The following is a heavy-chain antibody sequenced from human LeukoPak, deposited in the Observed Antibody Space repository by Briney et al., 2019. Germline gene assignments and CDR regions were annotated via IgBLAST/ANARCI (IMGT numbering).Heavy chain of an antibody. CDR3: AKVGYSGYDSNFDY. V-gene: IGHV3-30*02. Sequence: GGSLRLSCAASGFTFSSYGMHWVRQAPGKGLEWVAFIRYDGSNKYYADSVKGRFTISRDNSKNTLYLQMNSLRAEDTAVYYCAKVGYSGYDSNFDYWGQGTLVTVSS. J-gene: IGHJ4*02. CDR1: GFTFSSYG. CDR2: IRYDGSNK. D-gene: IGHD5-12*01.